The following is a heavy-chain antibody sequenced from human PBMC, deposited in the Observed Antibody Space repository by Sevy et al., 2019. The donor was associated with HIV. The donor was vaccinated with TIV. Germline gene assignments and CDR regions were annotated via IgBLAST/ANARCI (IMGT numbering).Heavy chain of an antibody. CDR3: TRSPSGRQGPGQYFKH. CDR1: GYTFANYG. J-gene: IGHJ1*01. V-gene: IGHV1-18*01. CDR2: NSRYDT. D-gene: IGHD6-25*01. Sequence: ASVKVSCKTSGYTFANYGITWVRQAPGQGLEGLGWNSRYDTNYAQKLQRRVSLTTDTSTNTVYMELRSRRSDDTAVYCCTRSPSGRQGPGQYFKHWGQGTLVTVSS.